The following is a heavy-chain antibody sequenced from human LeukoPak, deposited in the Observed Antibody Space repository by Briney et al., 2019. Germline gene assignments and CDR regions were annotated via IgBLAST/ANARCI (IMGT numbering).Heavy chain of an antibody. CDR3: ARRFRVGSGWFYDY. CDR2: INHSGST. D-gene: IGHD6-19*01. CDR1: GGSFSGYY. V-gene: IGHV4-34*01. J-gene: IGHJ4*02. Sequence: SETLSLTCAVYGGSFSGYYWTWIRQPPGKGREWIGEINHSGSTNYNPPLKSRVTISVDTSKNQISLKLSSVTAADTAVYYCARRFRVGSGWFYDYWGQGTLVTVSS.